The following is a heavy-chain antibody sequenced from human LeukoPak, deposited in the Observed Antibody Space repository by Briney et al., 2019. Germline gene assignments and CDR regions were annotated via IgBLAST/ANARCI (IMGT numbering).Heavy chain of an antibody. V-gene: IGHV3-66*01. CDR1: GFTVSSNY. J-gene: IGHJ4*02. CDR2: IYGGGTT. Sequence: GVTLRLFCAASGFTVSSNYMSWVRQASGKGLVWVSVIYGGGTTYYADSVKGRFTISRDNSKNTLYLQMNSLRAEDTAVYYCARAFGCSVGSCYFDYWGQGTLVTVSS. D-gene: IGHD2-15*01. CDR3: ARAFGCSVGSCYFDY.